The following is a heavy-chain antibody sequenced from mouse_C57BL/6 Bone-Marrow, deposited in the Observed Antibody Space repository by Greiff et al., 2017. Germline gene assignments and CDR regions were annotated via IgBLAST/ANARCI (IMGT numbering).Heavy chain of an antibody. CDR3: AEGYYVYWYFDV. CDR2: IHPNSGST. Sequence: QVQLQQPGAELVKPGASVKLSCKASGYTFTSYWMHWVKQRPGQGLEWIGMIHPNSGSTNYNEKFKSKATLTVDKSSSTAYMQLSSLTSEDSAVYYCAEGYYVYWYFDVWGTGTTVTVSS. J-gene: IGHJ1*03. V-gene: IGHV1-64*01. CDR1: GYTFTSYW. D-gene: IGHD2-3*01.